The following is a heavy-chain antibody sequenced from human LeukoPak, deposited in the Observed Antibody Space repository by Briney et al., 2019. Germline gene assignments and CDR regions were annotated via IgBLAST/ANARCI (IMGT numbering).Heavy chain of an antibody. CDR3: AKDGFCSGGTCYVLQLEY. CDR1: GYTFTSYY. V-gene: IGHV1-46*01. D-gene: IGHD2-15*01. CDR2: INPSGGST. J-gene: IGHJ4*02. Sequence: GGSLRLSCAASGYTFTSYYMHWVRQAPGQGLEWMGIINPSGGSTSYAQKFQGRVTMTRDMSTSTVYMELSSLRSEDTAVYYCAKDGFCSGGTCYVLQLEYWGQGTLVTVSS.